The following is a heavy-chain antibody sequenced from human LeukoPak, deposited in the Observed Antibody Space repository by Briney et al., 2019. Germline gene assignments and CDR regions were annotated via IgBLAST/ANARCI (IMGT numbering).Heavy chain of an antibody. V-gene: IGHV3-21*01. CDR2: ISSSSSLI. CDR1: GFTFSYYS. Sequence: PGGSLRLSCAASGFTFSYYSMNWVRQAPGRGLEWVSCISSSSSLIFYSDSVRGRFTISRDNAKNLLYLHMNSLRVEDTVVYYCAKVDRGDYSSSPVPYYNYYMNVWGKGTTVTVSS. J-gene: IGHJ6*03. CDR3: AKVDRGDYSSSPVPYYNYYMNV. D-gene: IGHD6-13*01.